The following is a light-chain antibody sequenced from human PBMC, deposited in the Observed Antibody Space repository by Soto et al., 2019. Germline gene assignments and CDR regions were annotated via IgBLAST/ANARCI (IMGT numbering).Light chain of an antibody. V-gene: IGKV4-1*01. CDR1: QSLLYSSNNKTY. J-gene: IGKJ2*01. CDR3: QQYYSDFFT. CDR2: WAS. Sequence: DIVMTQSPEFLAVPLGERATINCKSSQSLLYSSNNKTYLAWYQHRPGQSPKMLIFWASARASGVPDRISGSGSETDFTLSISGLQAEDAAVYFCQQYYSDFFTFGQGTTLEIK.